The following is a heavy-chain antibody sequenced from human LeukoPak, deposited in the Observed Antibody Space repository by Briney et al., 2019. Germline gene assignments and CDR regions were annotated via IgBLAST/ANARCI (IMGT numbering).Heavy chain of an antibody. CDR3: ARGDCVNGVCYLLRDS. D-gene: IGHD2-8*01. J-gene: IGHJ5*01. Sequence: ASVKVSCKASGYTFTSYYMHWVRQAPGQGLEWMGIINPSSGGTSYAQKFQGRVTMTRDTSTNTVYMELSSLRSEDTAVYYCARGDCVNGVCYLLRDSWGQGTLVTVSS. CDR2: INPSSGGT. CDR1: GYTFTSYY. V-gene: IGHV1-46*01.